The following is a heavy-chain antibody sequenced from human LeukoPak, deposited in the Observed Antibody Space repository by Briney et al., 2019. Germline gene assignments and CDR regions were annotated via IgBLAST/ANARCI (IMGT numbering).Heavy chain of an antibody. CDR1: GFIFSTYP. CDR2: IRSKAYGETA. D-gene: IGHD1-1*01. CDR3: TRDRGAYNLYDY. Sequence: GGSLRLSCAASGFIFSTYPMSWVRQAPGKGLEWVGFIRSKAYGETADYAASVKGRFTISRDDSKAIAYLQMNSLKTEDTAVYHCTRDRGAYNLYDYWGQGTLVTVSS. V-gene: IGHV3-49*04. J-gene: IGHJ4*02.